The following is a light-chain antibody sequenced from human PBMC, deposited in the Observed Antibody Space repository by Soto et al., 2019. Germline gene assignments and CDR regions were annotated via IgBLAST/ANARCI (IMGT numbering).Light chain of an antibody. V-gene: IGLV2-14*03. J-gene: IGLJ2*01. Sequence: QSALPQPASVSGSPGQSITISCTGTSSDVGGSNFVSWYQQHPGKAPQLIIYDVANRPSGVSNRFSGSKSGNTASLTISGLQAEDEADYYCSSYTSSSTYVVFGGGTKLTVL. CDR2: DVA. CDR3: SSYTSSSTYVV. CDR1: SSDVGGSNF.